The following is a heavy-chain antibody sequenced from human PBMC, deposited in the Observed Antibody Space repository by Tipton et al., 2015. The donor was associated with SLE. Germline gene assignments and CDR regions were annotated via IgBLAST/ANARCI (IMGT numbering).Heavy chain of an antibody. CDR1: GFTFDDYA. J-gene: IGHJ4*02. V-gene: IGHV4-59*01. Sequence: LRLSCAASGFTFDDYAMHWVRQAPGKGLEWIGYIYYSGSTNYNPSLKSRVTISVDTSKNQFSLKLSSVTAADTAVYYCAREPDYWGQGILVAVSS. CDR2: IYYSGST. CDR3: AREPDY.